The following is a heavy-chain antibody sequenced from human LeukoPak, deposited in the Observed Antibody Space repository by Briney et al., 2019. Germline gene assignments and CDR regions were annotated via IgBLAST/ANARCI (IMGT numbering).Heavy chain of an antibody. CDR1: GFTFNNYA. D-gene: IGHD3-22*01. J-gene: IGHJ3*01. CDR3: ANGLAASGNFILRDYYYFIDV. CDR2: INGNGAAT. V-gene: IGHV3-23*01. Sequence: GGSLRLPCVASGFTFNNYAMHWVGQAPGKGLEWVSTINGNGAATYYADSFKGRFLISRDDSKSTVHLRMNKLRVEDSGLYYCANGLAASGNFILRDYYYFIDVWGQGTMVTVSS.